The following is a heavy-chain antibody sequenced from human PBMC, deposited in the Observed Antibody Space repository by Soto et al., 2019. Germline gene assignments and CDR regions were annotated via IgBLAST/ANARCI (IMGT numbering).Heavy chain of an antibody. J-gene: IGHJ6*02. CDR1: GFTFSNAW. CDR2: IKNKTDGGTT. Sequence: PGGSLRLSCAASGFTFSNAWMNWVRQAPGKGLEWVGRIKNKTDGGTTDYAAPVKGSFIISRDDSKNTLYLQLNSLKTEDTAVYYCTTDIKFSNGVCYPYYGLDVWGQGTTVTVSS. V-gene: IGHV3-15*01. CDR3: TTDIKFSNGVCYPYYGLDV. D-gene: IGHD2-8*01.